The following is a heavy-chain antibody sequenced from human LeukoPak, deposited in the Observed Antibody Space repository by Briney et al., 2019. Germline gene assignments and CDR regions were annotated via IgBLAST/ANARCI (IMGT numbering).Heavy chain of an antibody. J-gene: IGHJ6*02. CDR3: AKHLRATNTYIFFGLDV. CDR1: GFTFKDYG. CDR2: INWNGGGT. Sequence: SLRLSCAATGFTFKDYGMHWVRQPPGGGLEWVSSINWNGGGTDYADSVKGRFTISRDNAKNSLYLQMTSLRPEDTALYYCAKHLRATNTYIFFGLDVWGQGTTVTVSS. D-gene: IGHD1-26*01. V-gene: IGHV3-9*01.